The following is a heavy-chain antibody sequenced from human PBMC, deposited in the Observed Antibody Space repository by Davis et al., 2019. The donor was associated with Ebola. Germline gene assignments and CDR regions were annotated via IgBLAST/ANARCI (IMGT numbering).Heavy chain of an antibody. J-gene: IGHJ6*04. CDR1: GYTFTGYY. D-gene: IGHD6-6*01. Sequence: ASVKVSCKASGYTFTGYYMHWVRQAPGQGLEWMGRINPNSGGTNYAQKFQGRVTMTRNTSISTAYMELSSLRSEDTAVYYCARRYPGSSSLGYYYGMDVWGKGTTVTVSS. CDR3: ARRYPGSSSLGYYYGMDV. CDR2: INPNSGGT. V-gene: IGHV1-2*06.